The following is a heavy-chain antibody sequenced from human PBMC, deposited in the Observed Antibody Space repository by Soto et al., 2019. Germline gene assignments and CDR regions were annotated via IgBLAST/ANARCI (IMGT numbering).Heavy chain of an antibody. Sequence: ASVKVSCKASGYTFTSYGISWVRQAPGQGLEWMGWISAYNGNTNYAQKLQGRVTMTTDTSTSTAYMELRSLRSDDTAVYYCARDGDSSGYYYYFDYWGQGTQVTVSS. CDR1: GYTFTSYG. CDR3: ARDGDSSGYYYYFDY. V-gene: IGHV1-18*01. CDR2: ISAYNGNT. D-gene: IGHD3-22*01. J-gene: IGHJ4*02.